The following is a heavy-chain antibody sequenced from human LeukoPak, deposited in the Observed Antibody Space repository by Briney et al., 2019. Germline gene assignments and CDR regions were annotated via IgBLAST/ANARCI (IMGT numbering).Heavy chain of an antibody. J-gene: IGHJ4*02. V-gene: IGHV1-46*03. CDR2: INPSGGST. D-gene: IGHD3-10*01. CDR1: GYTFTSYY. CDR3: ARTYYGSGSTSTPAY. Sequence: ASVKASCKASGYTFTSYYMHWVRQAPGQGLEWMGIINPSGGSTSYAQKFQGRVTMTRDTSTSTVYMELSSLRSEDTAVYYCARTYYGSGSTSTPAYWGQGTLVTVSS.